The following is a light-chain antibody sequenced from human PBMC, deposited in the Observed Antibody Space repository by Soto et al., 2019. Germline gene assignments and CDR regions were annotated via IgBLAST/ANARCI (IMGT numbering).Light chain of an antibody. CDR3: QHYVTRPLT. CDR1: QGIGDY. J-gene: IGKJ4*01. Sequence: EIVMTQSPASLSVSPGDGATLSCRASQGIGDYLDWYQQKPGQTPRLLIYDTSIRATGVPARFSGSRSGAEFTLTISSLQSEDFAVYYCQHYVTRPLTFGGGTKVESK. CDR2: DTS. V-gene: IGKV3-15*01.